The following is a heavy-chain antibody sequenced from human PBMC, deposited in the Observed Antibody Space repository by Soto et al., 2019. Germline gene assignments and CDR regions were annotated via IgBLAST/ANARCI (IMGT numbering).Heavy chain of an antibody. CDR2: ISATGDTI. Sequence: GSLRLSCAASGFTFSSYAMTWLRQSPGKGLEWVSVISATGDTIYYADSVEGRFTTSRDNSNSTLFLQMDRLTADDTAVYFCAKDAYYDLSTGTGYYYYGLDVWGQGTTVTAP. D-gene: IGHD3-9*01. CDR1: GFTFSSYA. V-gene: IGHV3-23*01. J-gene: IGHJ6*02. CDR3: AKDAYYDLSTGTGYYYYGLDV.